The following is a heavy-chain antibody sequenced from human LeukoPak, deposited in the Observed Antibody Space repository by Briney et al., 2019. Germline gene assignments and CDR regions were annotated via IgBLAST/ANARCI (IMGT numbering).Heavy chain of an antibody. V-gene: IGHV4-4*07. Sequence: SETLSLTCTVSGGSISSYYWSWIRQPAGKGLEWIGRIYTSGSANYNPSLKSRVTMPVDTSKNQFSLKLSSVTAADTAVYYCARYTYGKRSFDYWGQGTLVTVSS. CDR2: IYTSGSA. CDR3: ARYTYGKRSFDY. J-gene: IGHJ4*02. D-gene: IGHD5-18*01. CDR1: GGSISSYY.